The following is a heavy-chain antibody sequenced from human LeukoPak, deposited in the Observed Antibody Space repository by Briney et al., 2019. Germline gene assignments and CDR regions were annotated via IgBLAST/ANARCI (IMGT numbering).Heavy chain of an antibody. CDR1: GGSFSGYY. Sequence: SETLSLTCAVYGGSFSGYYWSWIRQPPGKGLEWIGEINHSGSTNYNPSLKRRVTISVDTSKNQFSLKLSSVTAADTAVYYCAREDLGIPRYWGQGTLVTVSS. CDR2: INHSGST. CDR3: AREDLGIPRY. V-gene: IGHV4-34*01. D-gene: IGHD1-14*01. J-gene: IGHJ4*02.